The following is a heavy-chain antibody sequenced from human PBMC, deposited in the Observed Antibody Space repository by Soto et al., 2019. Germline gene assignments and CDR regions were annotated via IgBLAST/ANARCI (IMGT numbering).Heavy chain of an antibody. V-gene: IGHV4-34*01. CDR2: SNHSGST. D-gene: IGHD2-15*01. CDR1: HGYFSGYY. CDR3: ARVSCSGISCELAPRYSYYGLDI. Sequence: LSLTCAVYHGYFSGYYWTWVRQSPERGLEWXGESNHSGSTHYIPSHRSRVSISVDTYTSYFILNLSSMTAADSGIYFLARVSCSGISCELAPRYSYYGLDIWGQGTTVTVCS. J-gene: IGHJ6*02.